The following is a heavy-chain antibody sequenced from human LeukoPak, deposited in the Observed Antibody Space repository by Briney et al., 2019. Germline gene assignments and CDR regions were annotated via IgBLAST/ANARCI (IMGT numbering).Heavy chain of an antibody. J-gene: IGHJ3*02. Sequence: GGSVRLPCAASGFTFSSYAMHWVRQAPGKGLEYVSAISSNGGSTYYANSVKGRFTISRDNSKNTLYLQMGSLRAEDMAVYYCARVISHTAGRAFDIWGQGTMVTVSS. CDR3: ARVISHTAGRAFDI. V-gene: IGHV3-64*01. D-gene: IGHD5-18*01. CDR1: GFTFSSYA. CDR2: ISSNGGST.